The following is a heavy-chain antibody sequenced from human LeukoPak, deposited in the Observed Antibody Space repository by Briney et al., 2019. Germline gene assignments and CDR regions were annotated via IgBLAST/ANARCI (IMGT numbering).Heavy chain of an antibody. Sequence: PSETLSLTCAVSAFSINSGYYWGWIRQPPGRGLEWIGTVYHSGSTYYNPSLKSRVTMSVGTSKNQFSLKVYSVTAADTAVYYCARLGSGYSYFDYWGQGTLVTVSS. V-gene: IGHV4-38-2*01. CDR3: ARLGSGYSYFDY. D-gene: IGHD3-22*01. CDR2: VYHSGST. CDR1: AFSINSGYY. J-gene: IGHJ4*02.